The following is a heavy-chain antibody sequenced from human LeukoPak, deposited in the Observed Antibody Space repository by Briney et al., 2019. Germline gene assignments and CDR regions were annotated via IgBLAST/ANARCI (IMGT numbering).Heavy chain of an antibody. CDR1: GFTVSSNY. V-gene: IGHV3-53*01. Sequence: PGGSLRLSCAASGFTVSSNYMSWVRQAPGKGLEWVSVIYSGGSTYYADSVKGRFTISRDNSKNTLYPQMNSLRAEDTAVYYCARETYYYDSSGYGVYYFDYWSQGTLVTVSS. CDR2: IYSGGST. CDR3: ARETYYYDSSGYGVYYFDY. D-gene: IGHD3-22*01. J-gene: IGHJ4*02.